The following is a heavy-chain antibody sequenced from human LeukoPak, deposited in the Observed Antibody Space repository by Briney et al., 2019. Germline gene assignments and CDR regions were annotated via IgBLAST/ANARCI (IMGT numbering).Heavy chain of an antibody. CDR1: GGSISSSSYY. CDR3: ARGPDRNLHSYSSSKLGPYYFDY. CDR2: IYYSGST. J-gene: IGHJ4*02. D-gene: IGHD6-13*01. V-gene: IGHV4-39*07. Sequence: SETLSLTCTVSGGSISSSSYYWGWIRQPPGKGLEWIGSIYYSGSTYYNPSLKSRVTISVDTSKNQFSLKLSSVTAADTAVYYCARGPDRNLHSYSSSKLGPYYFDYWGQGTLVTVSS.